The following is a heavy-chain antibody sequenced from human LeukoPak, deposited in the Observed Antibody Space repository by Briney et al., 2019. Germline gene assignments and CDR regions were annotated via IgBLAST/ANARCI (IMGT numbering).Heavy chain of an antibody. CDR2: IYYSGST. J-gene: IGHJ4*02. D-gene: IGHD6-13*01. CDR3: ARSRYSSSTFDY. Sequence: SETLSLTCTVSGGSISSYYWSWIRQPPGKGLEWIGYIYYSGSTNYNPSLKSRVTISVDKSKNQFSLKLSSVTAADTAVYYCARSRYSSSTFDYWGQGTLVTVSS. CDR1: GGSISSYY. V-gene: IGHV4-59*12.